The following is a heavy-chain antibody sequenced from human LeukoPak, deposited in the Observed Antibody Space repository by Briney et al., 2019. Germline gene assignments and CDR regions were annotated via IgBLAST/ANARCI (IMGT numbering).Heavy chain of an antibody. V-gene: IGHV3-11*03. D-gene: IGHD1-26*01. CDR2: ISSGSPYT. CDR3: ARVRGSYSVDY. Sequence: PGGSLRLSCVGSGFTFSSYWMSWIRQAPGKGLEWISYISSGSPYTRYADSVKGRFTISRDNAKNSLSLQMNGLRAEDTAVYYCARVRGSYSVDYWGQGTLVTVSS. CDR1: GFTFSSYW. J-gene: IGHJ4*02.